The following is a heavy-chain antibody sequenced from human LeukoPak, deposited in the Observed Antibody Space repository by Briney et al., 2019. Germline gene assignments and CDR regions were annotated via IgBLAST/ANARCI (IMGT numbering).Heavy chain of an antibody. J-gene: IGHJ4*02. CDR2: IYPGDSDT. CDR3: ARRYYYDSSGYYPFDY. Sequence: GESLKISCKGSGYSFTSYWIGWVRQTPGKGLEWMGIIYPGDSDTRYSPSFQGQVTISADKSISTAYLQWSSLKASDTAMYYCARRYYYDSSGYYPFDYWGQGTLVTVSS. D-gene: IGHD3-22*01. CDR1: GYSFTSYW. V-gene: IGHV5-51*01.